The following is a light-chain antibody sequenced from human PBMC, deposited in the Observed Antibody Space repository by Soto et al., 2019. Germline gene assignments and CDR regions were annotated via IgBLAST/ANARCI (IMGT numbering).Light chain of an antibody. CDR1: QSVGSN. V-gene: IGKV3-15*01. CDR3: QQHNYWPS. J-gene: IGKJ2*01. CDR2: GAS. Sequence: IVMTQSPATLSVSPGERATLSCRASQSVGSNLAWFQQNPGQAPRLLVYGASTRATGVPGRFSGSGSGTEFTLTITSLQSEDFAVYYCQQHNYWPSFGQGTKLEIK.